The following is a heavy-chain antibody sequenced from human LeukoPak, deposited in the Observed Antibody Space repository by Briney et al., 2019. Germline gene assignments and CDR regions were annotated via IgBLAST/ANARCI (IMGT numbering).Heavy chain of an antibody. Sequence: GGSLRFSCAASGFTFSTHAMAWVRQAPGKGLDWVSAISGDGGTTYYADSVKGRFTISRSNSKNTLYLQMNSLRAEDTAVYYCANQYPGWGQGTLVTVSS. CDR2: ISGDGGTT. D-gene: IGHD4-11*01. CDR1: GFTFSTHA. J-gene: IGHJ4*02. CDR3: ANQYPG. V-gene: IGHV3-23*01.